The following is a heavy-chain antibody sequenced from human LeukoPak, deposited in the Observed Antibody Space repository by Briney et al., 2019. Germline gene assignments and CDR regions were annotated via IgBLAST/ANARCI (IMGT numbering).Heavy chain of an antibody. CDR2: IYYSGST. CDR3: ARGLLTMVRGVRGPGAFDI. J-gene: IGHJ3*02. V-gene: IGHV4-61*01. CDR1: GASIISGNYF. Sequence: SETLSLTCSVSGASIISGNYFWGWVRQAPGKRLEWIGYIYYSGSTNYNPSLKSRVTISVDTSKNQFSLKLSSVTAADTAVYYCARGLLTMVRGVRGPGAFDIWGQGTMVTVSS. D-gene: IGHD3-10*01.